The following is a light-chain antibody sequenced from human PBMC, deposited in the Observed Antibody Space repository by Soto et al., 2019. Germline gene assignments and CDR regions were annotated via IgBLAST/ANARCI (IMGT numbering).Light chain of an antibody. V-gene: IGLV8-61*01. Sequence: QAVVTQEPLFSVSPGGTGTLTCGLSSGSVSTSYYPSWYQQTPGQSPRTLLYSTNTRSSGVPDRFSGSILGNKAALTITGAQADDESDYHCVLYMGSGIWGFGGGTKLTVL. J-gene: IGLJ3*02. CDR3: VLYMGSGIWG. CDR2: STN. CDR1: SGSVSTSYY.